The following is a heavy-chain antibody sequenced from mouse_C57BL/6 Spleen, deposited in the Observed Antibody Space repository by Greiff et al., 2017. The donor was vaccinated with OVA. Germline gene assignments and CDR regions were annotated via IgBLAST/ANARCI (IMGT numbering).Heavy chain of an antibody. CDR1: GFSLTSYG. CDR2: IWSDGST. J-gene: IGHJ4*01. Sequence: QVQLKEPGPGLVAPSQSLSITCTASGFSLTSYGVHWVRQPPGKGLEWLVVIWSDGSTTYNPALKTRLSISKDNSKSQVFLKMNSLQTDDTAMYYCARHGAVVAPYAMDYWGQGTSVTVSS. D-gene: IGHD1-1*01. V-gene: IGHV2-6-1*01. CDR3: ARHGAVVAPYAMDY.